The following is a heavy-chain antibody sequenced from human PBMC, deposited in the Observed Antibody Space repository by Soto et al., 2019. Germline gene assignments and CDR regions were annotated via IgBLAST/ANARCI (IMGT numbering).Heavy chain of an antibody. CDR2: ISGGGGGT. Sequence: GGSLRLSCAASGFTFSNYAMSWVRQAPEKGLEWVSGISGGGGGTYYADSVKGRFTISRDNSKNTLYLQMNSLRPEDTAVYYCARVRDYDSGAYYPSYYYYGMDVWGQGTTVTVSS. J-gene: IGHJ6*02. V-gene: IGHV3-23*01. D-gene: IGHD3-22*01. CDR3: ARVRDYDSGAYYPSYYYYGMDV. CDR1: GFTFSNYA.